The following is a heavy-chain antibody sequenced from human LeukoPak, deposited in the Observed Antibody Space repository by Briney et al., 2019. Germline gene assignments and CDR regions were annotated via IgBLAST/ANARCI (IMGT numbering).Heavy chain of an antibody. J-gene: IGHJ5*02. CDR1: DGSISSYY. D-gene: IGHD2-2*02. CDR2: IYDSGST. Sequence: SGTLSLTCTVSDGSISSYYWSWIRQPPGKGLEWIGHIYDSGSTNYNPSLKSRVTISVDTSKNQFSLKLSSVTAADTAVYYCARHLRGYCSSTSCYTRWFDPWGQGTLVTVSS. CDR3: ARHLRGYCSSTSCYTRWFDP. V-gene: IGHV4-59*01.